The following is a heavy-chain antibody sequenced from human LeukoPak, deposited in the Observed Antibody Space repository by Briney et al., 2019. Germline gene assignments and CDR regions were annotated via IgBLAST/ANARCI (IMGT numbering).Heavy chain of an antibody. D-gene: IGHD3-22*01. J-gene: IGHJ4*02. CDR1: GYTFTSYD. Sequence: GASVKVSCKASGYTFTSYDISWVRQATGQGLEWMAWMNPNNGDTGYAQKFQGRVTFTRNTSISTAYMELSSLRSEDTAVYYCARGRDYYDSSGFPLMLYWGQGTLVTVSS. V-gene: IGHV1-8*03. CDR2: MNPNNGDT. CDR3: ARGRDYYDSSGFPLMLY.